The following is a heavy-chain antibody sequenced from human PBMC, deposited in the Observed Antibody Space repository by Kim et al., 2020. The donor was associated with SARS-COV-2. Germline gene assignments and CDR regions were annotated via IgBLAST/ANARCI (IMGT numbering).Heavy chain of an antibody. J-gene: IGHJ4*02. V-gene: IGHV3-7*01. Sequence: RANNTVDSVKSQFTITRDNAKDSLYLQMNSLRAEDTAVYYCARGLWSFDYWGQGTLVTVSS. CDR3: ARGLWSFDY. CDR2: RAN. D-gene: IGHD2-21*01.